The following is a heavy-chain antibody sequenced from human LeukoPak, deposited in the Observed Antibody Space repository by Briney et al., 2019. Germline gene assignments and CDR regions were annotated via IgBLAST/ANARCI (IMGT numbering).Heavy chain of an antibody. Sequence: PGGSLRLSCAASTFSFSSSAMSWVRQAPGKGLEWVSTISSRGDSTYVADSVKGRFTISRDNSKNSLYLQMNTVRAEDTAVYYCVKGPRPDITVAHTVENWGQGTLVTVSS. J-gene: IGHJ4*02. CDR2: ISSRGDST. CDR1: TFSFSSSA. V-gene: IGHV3-23*01. D-gene: IGHD6-19*01. CDR3: VKGPRPDITVAHTVEN.